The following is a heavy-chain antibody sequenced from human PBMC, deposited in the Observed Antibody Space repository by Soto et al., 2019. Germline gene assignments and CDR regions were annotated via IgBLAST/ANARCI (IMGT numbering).Heavy chain of an antibody. J-gene: IGHJ4*02. CDR2: IYFSGST. V-gene: IGHV4-39*01. CDR1: VCSISSRLYE. Sequence: SSTXSLTWTVFVCSISSRLYEVYWIRQPPGKVLEWIGNIYFSGSTYYNPSLRGRVSISLDTSNNQLSLELSSVTAAETAVYLSGTHSRDEYSHGGSGIPESWGQGTLV. CDR3: GTHSRDEYSHGGSGIPES. D-gene: IGHD3-10*01.